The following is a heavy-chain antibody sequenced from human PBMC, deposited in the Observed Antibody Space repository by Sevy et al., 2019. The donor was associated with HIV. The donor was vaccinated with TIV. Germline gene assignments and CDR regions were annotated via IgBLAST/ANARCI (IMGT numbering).Heavy chain of an antibody. Sequence: GGSLRPSCAASGFTFSIYTMSWVRQAPGKGLECVSYTVGSSRTIYYADSVKGRFTISRDNAKNSLYLQMNSLRAEDTAVYYCAREIVGGPFDIWGQGTMVTVSS. V-gene: IGHV3-48*01. D-gene: IGHD1-26*01. CDR1: GFTFSIYT. J-gene: IGHJ3*02. CDR3: AREIVGGPFDI. CDR2: TVGSSRTI.